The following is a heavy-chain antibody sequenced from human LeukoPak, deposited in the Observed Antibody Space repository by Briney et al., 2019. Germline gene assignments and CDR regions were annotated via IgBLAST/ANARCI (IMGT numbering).Heavy chain of an antibody. J-gene: IGHJ5*02. V-gene: IGHV3-7*01. CDR2: IKHDGSEK. CDR3: ARQEGEDIVVVVAAGNWFDP. Sequence: GGSLRLSCAASGFTFSSSWMTWVRQAPGERLEWVATIKHDGSEKYYVDSVKGRFTLSRDNAKNSLYLQMNSLRAEDTAVYYCARQEGEDIVVVVAAGNWFDPWGQGTLVTVSS. CDR1: GFTFSSSW. D-gene: IGHD2-15*01.